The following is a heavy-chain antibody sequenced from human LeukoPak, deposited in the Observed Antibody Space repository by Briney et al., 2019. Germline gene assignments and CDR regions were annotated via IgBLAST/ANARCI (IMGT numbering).Heavy chain of an antibody. CDR1: GFTFDDYG. Sequence: RPGGSLRLSCAVSGFTFDDYGMSWVRPAPGEGLEWVSGINWNGGSTGYADSVKGRFTISRDNAKNSLYLQMNSMRAEDTALYYCARGRRYDILTGYSYWGQGTLVTVSS. CDR3: ARGRRYDILTGYSY. D-gene: IGHD3-9*01. J-gene: IGHJ4*02. V-gene: IGHV3-20*04. CDR2: INWNGGST.